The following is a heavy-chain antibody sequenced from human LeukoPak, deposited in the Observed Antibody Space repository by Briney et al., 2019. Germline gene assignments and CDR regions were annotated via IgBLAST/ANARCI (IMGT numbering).Heavy chain of an antibody. D-gene: IGHD6-13*01. Sequence: PGGSLRLSCAASGFTFSSYSMNWVRQAPGKGLEWVSGISWNSGSIGYADSVKGRFTISRDNAKNSLYLQMNSLRAEDTALYYCAKGYSSSRYVFDYWGQGTLVTVSS. CDR2: ISWNSGSI. CDR3: AKGYSSSRYVFDY. CDR1: GFTFSSYS. V-gene: IGHV3-9*01. J-gene: IGHJ4*02.